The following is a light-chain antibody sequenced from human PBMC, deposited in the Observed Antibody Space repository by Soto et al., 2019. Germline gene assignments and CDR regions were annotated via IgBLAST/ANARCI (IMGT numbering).Light chain of an antibody. V-gene: IGLV2-11*01. J-gene: IGLJ2*01. CDR3: CSYAGSYTVV. Sequence: SALTQPRSVSGSPGQSVTISCTGTSSDVGGYNYVSWYQQHPGKAPKLMIYDVSKWPSGVPDRFSGSKSGNTASLTISGLQAEDEADYYCCSYAGSYTVVFGGGTKLTVL. CDR1: SSDVGGYNY. CDR2: DVS.